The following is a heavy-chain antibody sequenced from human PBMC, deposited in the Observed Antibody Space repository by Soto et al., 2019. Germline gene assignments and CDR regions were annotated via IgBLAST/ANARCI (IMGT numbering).Heavy chain of an antibody. CDR1: GDSVSSNSAA. D-gene: IGHD6-13*01. Sequence: PAQTLSLTCAISGDSVSSNSAAWNWIRQSPSRGLEWLGRTYYRSKWYNDYAVSVKSRITINPDTSKNQFSLQLNSVTPEDTAVYYCARDGPPKYSSSWYFDYWGQGTLVTVSS. V-gene: IGHV6-1*01. J-gene: IGHJ4*02. CDR2: TYYRSKWYN. CDR3: ARDGPPKYSSSWYFDY.